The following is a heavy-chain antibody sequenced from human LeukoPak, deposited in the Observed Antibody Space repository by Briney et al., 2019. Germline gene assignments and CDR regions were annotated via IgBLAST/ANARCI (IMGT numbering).Heavy chain of an antibody. J-gene: IGHJ4*02. CDR3: ARDLGTTVTTYLDY. CDR1: GFTFRSYA. V-gene: IGHV3-21*01. D-gene: IGHD4-17*01. CDR2: ISSSSSYI. Sequence: GGSLRLSCAASGFTFRSYAMNWVRQAPGKGLEWVSSISSSSSYIYYADSVKGRFTISRDNAKNSLYLRMNSLRAEDTAVYYCARDLGTTVTTYLDYWGQGTLVTVSS.